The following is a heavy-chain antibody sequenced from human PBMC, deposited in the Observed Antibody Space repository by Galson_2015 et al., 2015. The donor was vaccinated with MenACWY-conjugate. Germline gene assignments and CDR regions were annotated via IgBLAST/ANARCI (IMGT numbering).Heavy chain of an antibody. J-gene: IGHJ6*02. Sequence: SVKVSCKASGYMFTSYGISWVRQAPGQGLEWIGRISGKNENTKYAQKFQDRVAVTTDASTTTAYMELTALKFDDTALYYCARDSQYGMDLWGQGTTAIVS. CDR3: ARDSQYGMDL. D-gene: IGHD2/OR15-2a*01. CDR1: GYMFTSYG. V-gene: IGHV1-18*01. CDR2: ISGKNENT.